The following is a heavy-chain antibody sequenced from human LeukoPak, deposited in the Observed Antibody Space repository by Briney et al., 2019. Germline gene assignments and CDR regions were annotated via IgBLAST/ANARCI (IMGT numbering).Heavy chain of an antibody. CDR3: ARAVGIAAAGTTLIDY. J-gene: IGHJ4*02. D-gene: IGHD6-13*01. V-gene: IGHV1-69*01. CDR2: IIPIFGTA. Sequence: GSSVKVSCKASGGTFISYAISWVRQAPGQGLEWMGGIIPIFGTANYAQKFQGRVTITADESTSTAYMELSSLRSEDTAVYYCARAVGIAAAGTTLIDYWGQGTLVTVSS. CDR1: GGTFISYA.